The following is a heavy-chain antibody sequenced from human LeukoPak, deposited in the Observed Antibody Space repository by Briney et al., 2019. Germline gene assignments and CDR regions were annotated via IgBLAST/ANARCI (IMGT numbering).Heavy chain of an antibody. CDR3: ARDGYDFWSDYPTTLDY. D-gene: IGHD3-3*01. CDR1: GFNLSSYS. Sequence: GGSLRLSCAASGFNLSSYSMNWVRQAPGKGLEWVSYISTSSRTIYYADSVKGRFTISRDNAKNSLFLQMNSLRAEDTAVYYCARDGYDFWSDYPTTLDYWGQGTLVTVSS. CDR2: ISTSSRTI. J-gene: IGHJ4*02. V-gene: IGHV3-48*01.